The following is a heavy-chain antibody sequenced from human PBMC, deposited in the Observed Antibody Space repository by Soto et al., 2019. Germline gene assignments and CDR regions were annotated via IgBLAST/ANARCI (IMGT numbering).Heavy chain of an antibody. D-gene: IGHD3-22*01. J-gene: IGHJ3*02. CDR3: AKSTHFYDSSGYYYPDAFDI. CDR2: ISGSGGST. CDR1: GFTFSSYA. V-gene: IGHV3-23*01. Sequence: GGSLRLSCAASGFTFSSYAMSWVRQAPGKGLEWVSAISGSGGSTYYADSVKGRFTISRDNSKNTLYLQMNSLRAEDTAVYYCAKSTHFYDSSGYYYPDAFDIWGQGTMVTVSS.